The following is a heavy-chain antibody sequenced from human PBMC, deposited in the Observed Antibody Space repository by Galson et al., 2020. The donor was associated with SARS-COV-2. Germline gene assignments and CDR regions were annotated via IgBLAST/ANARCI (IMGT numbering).Heavy chain of an antibody. Sequence: QAGGSLRLSCAASGFTLSTYSMHWVRQAPGKGLEWVVIISYDGTTRYKSDFVKGRFTISRDNSRNTLYLQMNSVRAEDTAVYYCAREGPTVTTSEIDYWGQGTLVTVSA. V-gene: IGHV3-30*04. D-gene: IGHD4-17*01. CDR2: ISYDGTTR. CDR1: GFTLSTYS. J-gene: IGHJ4*02. CDR3: AREGPTVTTSEIDY.